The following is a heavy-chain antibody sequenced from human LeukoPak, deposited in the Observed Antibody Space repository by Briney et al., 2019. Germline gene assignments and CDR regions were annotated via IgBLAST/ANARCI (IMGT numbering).Heavy chain of an antibody. CDR2: IYHSGST. CDR1: GYSISSGYY. Sequence: SETLSLTCAVSGYSISSGYYWGWIRQPPGKGLEWIGSIYHSGSTYYNLSLKSRVTISVDTSKNQFSLKLSSVTAADTAVYYCARQAVAGVSDWGQGTLVTVSS. CDR3: ARQAVAGVSD. V-gene: IGHV4-38-2*01. D-gene: IGHD6-19*01. J-gene: IGHJ4*02.